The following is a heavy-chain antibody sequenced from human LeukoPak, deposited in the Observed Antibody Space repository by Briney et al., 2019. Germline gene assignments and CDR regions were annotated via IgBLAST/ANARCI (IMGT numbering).Heavy chain of an antibody. CDR3: ARGRRGIGSGWYVY. V-gene: IGHV4-34*01. J-gene: IGHJ4*02. CDR2: INHSGST. D-gene: IGHD6-19*01. Sequence: PSETLSLTCAVYGGSFSGYYWSWIRQPPGKGLEWIGEINHSGSTNYNPSLKSRVTISVDTSKNQFSLKLSSVTAADTAVYYCARGRRGIGSGWYVYWGQGTLVTVSS. CDR1: GGSFSGYY.